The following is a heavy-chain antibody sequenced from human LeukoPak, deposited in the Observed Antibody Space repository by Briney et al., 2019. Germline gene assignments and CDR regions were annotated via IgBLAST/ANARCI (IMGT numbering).Heavy chain of an antibody. Sequence: SETLSLTCTVSGGSISSSSYYWGWIRQPPGKGLEWIGSIYYSGSTHYYPSLKSRVTISVDTSKNQFSLKLSSVTAAETAVYYCARRSYYGSGTYKWFDPWGQGTLVTVSS. CDR3: ARRSYYGSGTYKWFDP. J-gene: IGHJ5*02. CDR2: IYYSGST. V-gene: IGHV4-39*01. D-gene: IGHD3-10*01. CDR1: GGSISSSSYY.